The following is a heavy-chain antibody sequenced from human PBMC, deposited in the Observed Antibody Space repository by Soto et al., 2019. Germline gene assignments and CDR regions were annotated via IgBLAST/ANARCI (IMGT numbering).Heavy chain of an antibody. D-gene: IGHD2-2*01. CDR3: AAASSTSGGYYGMDV. CDR1: GYTFTSYD. J-gene: IGHJ6*02. V-gene: IGHV1-8*01. CDR2: MNPNSGHT. Sequence: EASVKVSCKASGYTFTSYDINWVRQATGQGLEWMGWMNPNSGHTNYAQKFQERVTITRDMSTSTAYMELSSLRSEDTAMYYCAAASSTSGGYYGMDVWGQGTTVTVSS.